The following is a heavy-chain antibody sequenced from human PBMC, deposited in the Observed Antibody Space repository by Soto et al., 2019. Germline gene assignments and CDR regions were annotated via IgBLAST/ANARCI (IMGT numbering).Heavy chain of an antibody. CDR3: ARDRAYYDSSGYYWIVYYYGMDV. Sequence: QVQLVQSGAEEKKPGASVKVSCKASGYTFTSYAMHWVRQVPGQRLEWMGWINAGNGNTKYSQKFQGRVTITRDTSASTAYMELSSLRSEDTAVYYCARDRAYYDSSGYYWIVYYYGMDVWGQGTTVTVSS. V-gene: IGHV1-3*05. D-gene: IGHD3-22*01. CDR1: GYTFTSYA. J-gene: IGHJ6*02. CDR2: INAGNGNT.